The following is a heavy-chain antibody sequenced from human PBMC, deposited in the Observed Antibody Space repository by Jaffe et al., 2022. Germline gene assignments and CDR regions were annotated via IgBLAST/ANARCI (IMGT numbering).Heavy chain of an antibody. V-gene: IGHV3-23*01. D-gene: IGHD6-6*01. CDR2: ISGSGGST. CDR3: AKGVSIAPSPGRVYYYMDV. Sequence: EVQLLESGGGLVQPGGSLRLSCAASGFTFSSYAMNWVRQAPGKGLEWVSAISGSGGSTHYADSVRGRFTISRDNSKNTLYLQMNSLRAEDTAVYYCAKGVSIAPSPGRVYYYMDVWGKGTTVTVSS. CDR1: GFTFSSYA. J-gene: IGHJ6*03.